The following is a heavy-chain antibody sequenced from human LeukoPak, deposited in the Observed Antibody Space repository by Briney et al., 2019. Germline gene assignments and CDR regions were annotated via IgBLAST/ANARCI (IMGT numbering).Heavy chain of an antibody. D-gene: IGHD3-10*01. J-gene: IGHJ4*02. CDR3: ARDGSSFDY. CDR2: IKKDGNEK. CDR1: GFSFSDYW. V-gene: IGHV3-7*01. Sequence: PGGSLRLYCAAYGFSFSDYWMSWARQAPGKGLEWVANIKKDGNEKYYVASVKGRFTISRDNAKNSLYLELNSLRAEDTAVYYCARDGSSFDYWGQGILVTVSS.